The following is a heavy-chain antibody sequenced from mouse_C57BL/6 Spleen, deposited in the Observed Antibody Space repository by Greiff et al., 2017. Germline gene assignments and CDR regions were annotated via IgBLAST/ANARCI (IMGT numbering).Heavy chain of an antibody. CDR1: GYSIPSGYY. CDR2: ISYDGSN. Sequence: ESGPGLVKPSQSLSLTCSVTGYSIPSGYYWNWIRQFPGNKLEWMGYISYDGSNNYNPSLHNRISITRDTSKTQFFLTLKSVTTEDTATYYCARYYGSSYAMDYWGQGTSVTVSS. CDR3: ARYYGSSYAMDY. V-gene: IGHV3-6*01. J-gene: IGHJ4*01. D-gene: IGHD1-1*01.